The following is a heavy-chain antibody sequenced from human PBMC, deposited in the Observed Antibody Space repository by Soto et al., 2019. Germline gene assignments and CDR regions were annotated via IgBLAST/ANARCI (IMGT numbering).Heavy chain of an antibody. V-gene: IGHV3-23*01. D-gene: IGHD4-17*01. CDR3: TRRGGDSGWGAFDV. J-gene: IGHJ3*01. CDR1: GFTFTNYA. CDR2: LSPSGADT. Sequence: QLLESGGGLVQPEGSLRLSCAVSGFTFTNYAMTWVRQAPGKGLEWVSTLSPSGADTYYADSVKGRFTISRDISKNTLFLQMNSLRAEDTAVYFCTRRGGDSGWGAFDVWGQGTMVTVSS.